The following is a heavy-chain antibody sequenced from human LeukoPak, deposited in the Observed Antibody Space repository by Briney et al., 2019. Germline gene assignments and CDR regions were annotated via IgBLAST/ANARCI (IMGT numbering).Heavy chain of an antibody. CDR1: GGTFSSYA. D-gene: IGHD1-1*01. CDR2: IIPIFGTA. Sequence: GASVKVSCKASGGTFSSYAISWVRQAPGQGLEWMGGIIPIFGTANYAQKFQGRVTMTRDTSTSTVYMELSSLRSEDTAVYYCARVGYEGMDVWGQGTTVTVSS. J-gene: IGHJ6*02. CDR3: ARVGYEGMDV. V-gene: IGHV1-69*05.